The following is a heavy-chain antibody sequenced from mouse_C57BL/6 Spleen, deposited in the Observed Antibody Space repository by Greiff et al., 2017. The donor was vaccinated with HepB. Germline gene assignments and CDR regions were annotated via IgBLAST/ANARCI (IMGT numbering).Heavy chain of an antibody. J-gene: IGHJ2*01. CDR3: ASCYYGSFGY. V-gene: IGHV1-50*01. D-gene: IGHD1-1*01. Sequence: QVQLQQPGAELVKPGASVKLSCKASGYTFTSYWMQWVKQRPGQGLEWIGEIDPSDSYTNYNQKFKGKATLTVDTSSSTAYMQLSSLSSEDSAVYYCASCYYGSFGYWGQGTTLTVSS. CDR2: IDPSDSYT. CDR1: GYTFTSYW.